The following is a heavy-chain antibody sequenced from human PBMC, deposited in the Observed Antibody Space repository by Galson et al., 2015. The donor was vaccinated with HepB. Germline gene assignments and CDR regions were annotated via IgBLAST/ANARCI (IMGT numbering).Heavy chain of an antibody. Sequence: SLRLSCAASGFTFSSYWMTWVRQAPGKGLEWVANIRQDGSEKYYADSVKGRLTISRDNATNSLDLQMDSLRAEDTAVYYCARTRNDNVWGRGYFDFWGQGTLVTVSS. V-gene: IGHV3-7*03. CDR3: ARTRNDNVWGRGYFDF. D-gene: IGHD3-16*01. CDR2: IRQDGSEK. J-gene: IGHJ4*02. CDR1: GFTFSSYW.